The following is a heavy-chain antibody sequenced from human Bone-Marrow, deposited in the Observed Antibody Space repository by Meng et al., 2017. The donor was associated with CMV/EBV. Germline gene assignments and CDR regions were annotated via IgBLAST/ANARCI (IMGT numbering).Heavy chain of an antibody. D-gene: IGHD4-11*01. CDR2: LIPMFGTA. V-gene: IGHV1-69*05. Sequence: SVKVSCKASGGTFSSHAISWVRQAPGQGLEWMGGLIPMFGTANFAQNFRGRVTLTTDGSTSTAYMELRSLRYEDTALYFCARGVVHDYSNRQWDIDQCGQGTLVTVSS. J-gene: IGHJ4*02. CDR3: ARGVVHDYSNRQWDIDQ. CDR1: GGTFSSHA.